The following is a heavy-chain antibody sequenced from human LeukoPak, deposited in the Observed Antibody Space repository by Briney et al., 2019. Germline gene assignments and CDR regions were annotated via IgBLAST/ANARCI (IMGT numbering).Heavy chain of an antibody. Sequence: GGSLRLSCAASGFTVSTNYMNWVRQAPGKGLEWVSIIYSGGSTNYADSVKGRFTISRDNSKNTVYLEMNSLRAEDTALYYCARARDRWELRGVFDYWGQGTLVTVSS. J-gene: IGHJ4*02. CDR3: ARARDRWELRGVFDY. CDR1: GFTVSTNY. D-gene: IGHD1-26*01. V-gene: IGHV3-66*01. CDR2: IYSGGST.